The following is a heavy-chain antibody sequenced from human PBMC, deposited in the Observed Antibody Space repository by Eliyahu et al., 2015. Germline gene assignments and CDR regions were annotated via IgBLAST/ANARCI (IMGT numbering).Heavy chain of an antibody. CDR2: INRVSPFT. Sequence: EVQIVESGGGLVKPGGSLRLSXXFSGFSFNDYTLNWVRQAPGRGPEWLSSINRVSPFTYYADSVKGRFTISRDDAENSISLQMNSLTAQDTATYHCVRQGRWSHLWFFDLWGRGTQVTVSS. CDR3: VRQGRWSHLWFFDL. CDR1: GFSFNDYT. J-gene: IGHJ2*01. V-gene: IGHV3-21*02. D-gene: IGHD3/OR15-3a*01.